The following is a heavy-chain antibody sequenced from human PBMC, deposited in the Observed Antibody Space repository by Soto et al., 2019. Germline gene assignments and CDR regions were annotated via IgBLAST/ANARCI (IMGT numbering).Heavy chain of an antibody. V-gene: IGHV4-59*12. CDR3: ARGSWQLGNFDY. Sequence: PSETLSLTCTVSGGSISSYYWTWIRQPPGKGLEWIGYIYYSGSTNYNPSLKSRVTISVATSKTQFSLKLSSVTAADTAVYYCARGSWQLGNFDYWGQGTLVTVSS. CDR1: GGSISSYY. J-gene: IGHJ4*02. D-gene: IGHD6-6*01. CDR2: IYYSGST.